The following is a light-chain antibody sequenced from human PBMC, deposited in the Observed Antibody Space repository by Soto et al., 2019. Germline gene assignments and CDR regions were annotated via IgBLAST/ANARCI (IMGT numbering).Light chain of an antibody. J-gene: IGLJ3*02. V-gene: IGLV1-40*01. CDR1: SSNIGAGYD. Sequence: QSVLTQPPSVSGAPGQRVTISCTGSSSNIGAGYDVHWYQQDPGTAPKLLIYENRNRPSGVPDRFSGSKSGTSASLAITGLQAEDEADYYCQSYDSSLSGYVFGGGTKVTVL. CDR3: QSYDSSLSGYV. CDR2: ENR.